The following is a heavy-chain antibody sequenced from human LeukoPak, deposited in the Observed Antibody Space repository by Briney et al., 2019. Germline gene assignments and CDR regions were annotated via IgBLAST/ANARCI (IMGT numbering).Heavy chain of an antibody. J-gene: IGHJ4*02. CDR3: ATHTYGYHIGS. Sequence: GGSLRLSCAASGFTVSGNYMSWVRQAPGKGLEWVSVIYSGGSTYYADSVKGRFTISRDNSKNTLYLQIHNLRAEDTAVYYCATHTYGYHIGSWGQGTLVTVSS. CDR1: GFTVSGNY. D-gene: IGHD5-18*01. V-gene: IGHV3-66*04. CDR2: IYSGGST.